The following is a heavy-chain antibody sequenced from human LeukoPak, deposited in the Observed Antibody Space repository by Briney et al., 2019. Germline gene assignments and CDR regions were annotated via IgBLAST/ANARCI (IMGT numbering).Heavy chain of an antibody. J-gene: IGHJ4*02. V-gene: IGHV3-7*01. CDR1: GFTFSSYW. D-gene: IGHD3-9*01. CDR3: ARDLARVLRYFDWLQ. Sequence: PGGSLRLSCAASGFTFSSYWMSWIRQAPGKGLEWVANIKQDGSEKNYVESVKGRFTISRDNAKNSLYLQTNSLRAEDTAVYYCARDLARVLRYFDWLQWGQGTLVTVS. CDR2: IKQDGSEK.